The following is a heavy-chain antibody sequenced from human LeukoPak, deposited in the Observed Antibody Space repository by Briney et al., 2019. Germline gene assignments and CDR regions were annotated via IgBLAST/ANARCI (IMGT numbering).Heavy chain of an antibody. CDR3: ATTNDGGGYQWGDFFDF. CDR1: GGTSNSHA. CDR2: IIPNLGTT. D-gene: IGHD3-22*01. V-gene: IGHV1-69*04. Sequence: ASVKVSCKASGGTSNSHAISWVRQAPRQGLEWMGRIIPNLGTTNRAQNFQDRVTLTADKSTNTAYMELTSLTSDDTAVYYCATTNDGGGYQWGDFFDFWGQGTLVTVSS. J-gene: IGHJ4*02.